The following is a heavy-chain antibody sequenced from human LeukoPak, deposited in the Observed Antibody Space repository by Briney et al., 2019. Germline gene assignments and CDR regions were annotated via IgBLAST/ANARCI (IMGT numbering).Heavy chain of an antibody. Sequence: GGSLRLSCAASGFTFSSYSMNWVRQAPGKGLEWVSSISSSSSYIYYADSVKGRFTISRDNAKNSLYLQMNSLRAEDTAVYYCARVRYGSGSYQGPEDVWGKGTTVTISS. V-gene: IGHV3-21*01. D-gene: IGHD3-10*01. CDR2: ISSSSSYI. J-gene: IGHJ6*04. CDR3: ARVRYGSGSYQGPEDV. CDR1: GFTFSSYS.